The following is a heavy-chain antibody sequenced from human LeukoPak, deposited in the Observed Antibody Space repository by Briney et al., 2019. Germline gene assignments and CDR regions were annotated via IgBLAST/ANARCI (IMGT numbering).Heavy chain of an antibody. Sequence: PGGSLRLSCAASGFTFSSYSMNWVRQAPGKGLEWVSSISSSSSYIYYADSVKGRFTISRDNAKNSLYLQMNSLRAEDTAVYYCARDYGRGWYRDAFDIWGQGTMVTVSS. V-gene: IGHV3-21*01. D-gene: IGHD6-19*01. J-gene: IGHJ3*02. CDR2: ISSSSSYI. CDR1: GFTFSSYS. CDR3: ARDYGRGWYRDAFDI.